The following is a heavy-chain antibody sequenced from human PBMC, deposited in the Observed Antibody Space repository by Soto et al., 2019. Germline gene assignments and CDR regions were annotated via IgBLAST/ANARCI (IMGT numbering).Heavy chain of an antibody. J-gene: IGHJ4*02. CDR1: GGSISSYY. Sequence: SETLSLTCTASGGSISSYYWRWIRPLPGKGLEWIWRIYTSGSTNYNPSLKSRVTMSVDTSKNQFSLKLSSVTAADTAVYYCAREVYGDYAIDYWGQGTLVTVSS. V-gene: IGHV4-4*07. CDR2: IYTSGST. D-gene: IGHD4-17*01. CDR3: AREVYGDYAIDY.